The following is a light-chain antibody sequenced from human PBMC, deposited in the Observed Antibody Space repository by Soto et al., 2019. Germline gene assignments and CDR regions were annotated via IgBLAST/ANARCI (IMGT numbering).Light chain of an antibody. V-gene: IGKV1-17*01. CDR1: QDIGND. Sequence: DIQMTQSPSSLSAFVGDRVTITCRASQDIGNDLGWYQQKPGKAPNRLIYAASSLQSGVPSRFSGSGSGTEFTLTISSLQPEDFATYYCLQHNSYPRAFGQGTKVEIK. J-gene: IGKJ1*01. CDR3: LQHNSYPRA. CDR2: AAS.